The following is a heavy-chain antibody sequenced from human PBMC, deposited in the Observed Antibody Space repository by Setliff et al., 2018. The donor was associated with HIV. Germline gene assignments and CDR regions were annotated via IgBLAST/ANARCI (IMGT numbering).Heavy chain of an antibody. V-gene: IGHV4-34*01. Sequence: PSETLSLTCAVYGGSFSDYSWTWIRQPPGKGLEWIGEINHSGSTSYNPSLESRVMMSVDTSKNQFSLKLTSVTAADTAVFYCAGGNTGYSRIWYRNGLTYYYHMDVWAKGTKVTVSS. CDR1: GGSFSDYS. D-gene: IGHD6-13*01. J-gene: IGHJ6*03. CDR2: INHSGST. CDR3: AGGNTGYSRIWYRNGLTYYYHMDV.